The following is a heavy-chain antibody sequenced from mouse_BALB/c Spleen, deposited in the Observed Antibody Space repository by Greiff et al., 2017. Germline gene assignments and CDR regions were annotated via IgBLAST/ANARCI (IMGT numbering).Heavy chain of an antibody. V-gene: IGHV1-80*01. Sequence: QVQLQQSGAELVRPGSSVKISCKASGYAFSSYWMNWVKQRPGQGLEWIGQIYPGDGDTNYNGKFKGKATLTADKSSSTAYMQLSSLTSEDSAVYFCARSMITTDYYAMDYWGQGTSVTVSS. CDR3: ARSMITTDYYAMDY. CDR1: GYAFSSYW. D-gene: IGHD2-4*01. CDR2: IYPGDGDT. J-gene: IGHJ4*01.